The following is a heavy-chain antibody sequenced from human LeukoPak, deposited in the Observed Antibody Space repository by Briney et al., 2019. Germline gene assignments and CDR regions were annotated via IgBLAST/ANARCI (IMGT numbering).Heavy chain of an antibody. CDR1: GFTFRHAW. J-gene: IGHJ4*02. CDR3: NTDPRD. CDR2: IKSKKDGGTT. V-gene: IGHV3-15*01. Sequence: PGGSLRPSCAASGFTFRHAWMGWVRQAPGKGLEWIGRIKSKKDGGTTDYAAPVKGRFTISRDDSKDTLYLQINTLKTEDTAVYYCNTDPRDWGQGTLVTVSS.